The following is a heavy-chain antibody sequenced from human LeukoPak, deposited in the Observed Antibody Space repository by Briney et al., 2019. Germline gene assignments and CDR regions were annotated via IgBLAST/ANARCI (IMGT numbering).Heavy chain of an antibody. D-gene: IGHD5-18*01. CDR3: ARSFGYGVDAFDI. J-gene: IGHJ3*02. CDR1: GFIFSSYA. Sequence: GGSLRLPCAASGFIFSSYAMSWVRQAPGKGLEWVSAISGSGGSTYYADSVKGRFTISRDNSKNTLYLQVNSLRAEDTAVYYCARSFGYGVDAFDIWGQGTMVTVSS. V-gene: IGHV3-23*01. CDR2: ISGSGGST.